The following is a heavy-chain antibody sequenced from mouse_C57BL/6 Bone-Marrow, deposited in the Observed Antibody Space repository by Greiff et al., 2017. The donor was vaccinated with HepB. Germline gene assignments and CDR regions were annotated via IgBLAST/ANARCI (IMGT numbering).Heavy chain of an antibody. CDR3: ARRLGFAY. V-gene: IGHV1-50*01. Sequence: QVQLQQPGAELVKPGASVKLSCKASGYTFTSYWMQWVKQRPGQGLEWIGEIDPSDSYTNYNQKVKGKATLTVDTSSSTAYMQLSSLTSEDSAVYYCARRLGFAYWGQGTLVTVSA. CDR2: IDPSDSYT. J-gene: IGHJ3*01. CDR1: GYTFTSYW. D-gene: IGHD4-1*01.